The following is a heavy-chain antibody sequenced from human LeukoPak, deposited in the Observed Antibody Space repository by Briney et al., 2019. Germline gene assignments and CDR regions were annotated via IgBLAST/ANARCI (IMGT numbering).Heavy chain of an antibody. V-gene: IGHV3-30*01. CDR3: ARDSTYYYASGSSGPHYFDY. CDR2: ISYDGGIT. CDR1: GFTFSSYA. D-gene: IGHD3-10*01. Sequence: GRSLRLSCAASGFTFSSYAMHWVRQAPGKGLERVAVISYDGGITNYADSVKGRFTISRDNSKNTLYLQLNSLRAEDAAVYYCARDSTYYYASGSSGPHYFDYWGQGTLVTVSS. J-gene: IGHJ4*02.